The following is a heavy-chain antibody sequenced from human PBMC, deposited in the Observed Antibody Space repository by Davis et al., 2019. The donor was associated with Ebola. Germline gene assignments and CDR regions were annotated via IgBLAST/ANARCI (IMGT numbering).Heavy chain of an antibody. J-gene: IGHJ6*02. CDR2: IYPGDSDT. CDR1: GYSFTSYW. V-gene: IGHV5-51*01. Sequence: GGSLRLSCKGSGYSFTSYWIGWVRQMPGKGLEWMGIIYPGDSDTRYSPSFQGQVTISADKSISTAYLQWSSLKASDTAMYYCARQAQCSGGSCFLWYYYGMDVWGQGTTVTVSS. CDR3: ARQAQCSGGSCFLWYYYGMDV. D-gene: IGHD2-15*01.